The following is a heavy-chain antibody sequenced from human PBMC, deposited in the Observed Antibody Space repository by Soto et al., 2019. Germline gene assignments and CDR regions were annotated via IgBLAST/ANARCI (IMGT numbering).Heavy chain of an antibody. Sequence: QVQLVQSGAEVKKPGASVKVSCKASGYTFTSYDINWVRQATGQGLEWMGWMNPNSGNTGYAQKFQGRVTMTRNTSISTAYRELSSLRSEDTAVSYCARGVVYGDYVFLGWFDPWGQGTLVTVSS. J-gene: IGHJ5*02. CDR2: MNPNSGNT. CDR3: ARGVVYGDYVFLGWFDP. CDR1: GYTFTSYD. V-gene: IGHV1-8*01. D-gene: IGHD4-17*01.